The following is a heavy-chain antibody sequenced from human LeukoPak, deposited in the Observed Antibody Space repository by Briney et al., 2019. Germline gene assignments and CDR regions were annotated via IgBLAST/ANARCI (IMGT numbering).Heavy chain of an antibody. Sequence: ASVTVSCKASGYTFTGHYMHWVRQAPGQGLEWMGVINPSGGSPTYAQKFQGRVTMTRETSTSTVYMELSSLRSEDTAVYYCARHYYDGGGYWGQGALVTVSS. CDR2: INPSGGSP. CDR3: ARHYYDGGGY. D-gene: IGHD3-22*01. J-gene: IGHJ4*02. V-gene: IGHV1-46*01. CDR1: GYTFTGHY.